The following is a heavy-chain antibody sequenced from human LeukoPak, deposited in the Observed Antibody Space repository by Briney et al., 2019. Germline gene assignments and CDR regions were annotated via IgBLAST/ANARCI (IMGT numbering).Heavy chain of an antibody. CDR3: ARGPLKWELLRIIVGWAPFDY. D-gene: IGHD1-26*01. J-gene: IGHJ4*02. CDR2: ISAYNGNT. CDR1: GYTFTSYG. V-gene: IGHV1-18*01. Sequence: ASVKVSCTASGYTFTSYGISWVRQAPGQGLEWMGWISAYNGNTNYAQKLQGRVTMTTDTSTSTAYMELRSLRSDDTAVYYCARGPLKWELLRIIVGWAPFDYWGQGTLVTVSS.